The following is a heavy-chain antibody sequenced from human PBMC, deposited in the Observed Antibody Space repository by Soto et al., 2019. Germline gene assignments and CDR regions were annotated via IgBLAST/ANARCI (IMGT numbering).Heavy chain of an antibody. V-gene: IGHV4-59*01. CDR3: ARERYYGMDV. Sequence: PSDTQSLTYTVSGGSISSYYWSGIRQPPGKGLEWIGNIYYCGSTNYNPSLKSRVTISVDTSKNQFSLKLSSVTAADTAVYYCARERYYGMDVWGQGTTVTVSS. J-gene: IGHJ6*02. CDR2: IYYCGST. CDR1: GGSISSYY.